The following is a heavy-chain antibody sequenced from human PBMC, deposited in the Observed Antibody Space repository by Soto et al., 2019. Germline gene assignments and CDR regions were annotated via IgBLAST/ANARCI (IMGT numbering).Heavy chain of an antibody. Sequence: EVQLVESGGGLVKPGGSLRLSCAASGFTFSSYSMNWVRQAPGKGLEWVSSISSSSSYIYYADSVKGRFTISRDNAKNSLYLQMNSLRAEDTAVYYCASPFWRGYYYYYYMDVGGKGNAVTVSS. CDR3: ASPFWRGYYYYYYMDV. D-gene: IGHD3-3*01. CDR1: GFTFSSYS. J-gene: IGHJ6*03. V-gene: IGHV3-21*01. CDR2: ISSSSSYI.